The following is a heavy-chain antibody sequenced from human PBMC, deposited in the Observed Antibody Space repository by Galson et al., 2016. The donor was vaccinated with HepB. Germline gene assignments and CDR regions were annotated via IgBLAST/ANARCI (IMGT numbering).Heavy chain of an antibody. Sequence: ATLSLTCTVSGASISGYYLSWIRQPPGKGLAWIGYIYYSGRTNYNPSLKSRVTISVDTSKNQFSLKLSSVTAADTAVYYCARDDSGGWYGFHYGMDVWGQGTTVTVSS. CDR1: GASISGYY. J-gene: IGHJ6*02. CDR2: IYYSGRT. CDR3: ARDDSGGWYGFHYGMDV. V-gene: IGHV4-59*01. D-gene: IGHD6-19*01.